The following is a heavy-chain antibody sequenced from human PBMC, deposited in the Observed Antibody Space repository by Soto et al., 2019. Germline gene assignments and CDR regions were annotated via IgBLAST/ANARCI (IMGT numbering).Heavy chain of an antibody. CDR2: IYWDDDK. J-gene: IGHJ2*01. V-gene: IGHV2-5*02. CDR1: GFSLSTSGVG. CDR3: AHMPKPGRAFDL. Sequence: QITLKESGPTLVKPTQPLTLTCTFSGFSLSTSGVGVGWIRQPPGKALEWLALIYWDDDKRYSPSLKSRLTITKDTSKNQVVLTMTNMDPVDTATYYCAHMPKPGRAFDLWGRGTLVTVSS.